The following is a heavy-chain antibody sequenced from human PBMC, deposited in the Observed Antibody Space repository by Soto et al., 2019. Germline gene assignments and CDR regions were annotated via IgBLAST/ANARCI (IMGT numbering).Heavy chain of an antibody. V-gene: IGHV3-33*01. J-gene: IGHJ4*02. CDR2: ILNDASGH. CDR1: GFTFSRHG. D-gene: IGHD4-17*01. Sequence: QVQLVESGGGVVQPGTSLRLSCAASGFTFSRHGMHWVRQTPGKGLEWLAVILNDASGHWYADSVKGRFTISRDNFENTLYLQMNGLRLEDTTMDYCARDDDYPDNGFDYWGQGTRVNVSS. CDR3: ARDDDYPDNGFDY.